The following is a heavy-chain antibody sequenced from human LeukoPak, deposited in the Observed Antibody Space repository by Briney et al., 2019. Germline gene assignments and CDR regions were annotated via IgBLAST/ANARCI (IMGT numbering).Heavy chain of an antibody. J-gene: IGHJ4*02. D-gene: IGHD5-18*01. V-gene: IGHV1-69*13. CDR3: ARPDEDRGYSYGYNY. CDR1: GGTFSSYA. Sequence: VASVKVSCKASGGTFSSYAISWVRQAPGQGLEWMGGIIPIFGTANYAQKFQGRVTITADESTSTAYMELSSLRSEDTAVYYCARPDEDRGYSYGYNYWGQGTLVTVS. CDR2: IIPIFGTA.